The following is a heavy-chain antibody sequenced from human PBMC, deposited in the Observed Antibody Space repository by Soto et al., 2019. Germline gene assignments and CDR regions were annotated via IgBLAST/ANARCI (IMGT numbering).Heavy chain of an antibody. D-gene: IGHD3-10*01. V-gene: IGHV3-23*04. CDR3: AKRPRALVTFAY. CDR2: ISDSGGTS. CDR1: GFIFSNYV. J-gene: IGHJ4*02. Sequence: EVQLVDSGGGLVQPGGSLRLSCAASGFIFSNYVMSWVHQAPGKGLEWVSSISDSGGTSYYADSVKGRFTISRDNSKNTLYLQLNSLTAEDTAIYYCAKRPRALVTFAYWGQGTLVTVSS.